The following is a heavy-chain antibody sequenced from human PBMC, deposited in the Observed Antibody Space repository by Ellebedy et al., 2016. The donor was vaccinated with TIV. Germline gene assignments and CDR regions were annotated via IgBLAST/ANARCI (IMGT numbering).Heavy chain of an antibody. CDR1: GFTFSSYG. CDR3: ARGGGYHNMDP. CDR2: ISDDGSKK. Sequence: GGSLRLSCAASGFTFSSYGMHWVRQAPGKGLEWVAVISDDGSKKYYADSVKGRFTISRDNSKNTLYLQMNSLRAEDTAVYYCARGGGYHNMDPWGQGTTVTVSS. J-gene: IGHJ6*02. D-gene: IGHD3-10*01. V-gene: IGHV3-30*03.